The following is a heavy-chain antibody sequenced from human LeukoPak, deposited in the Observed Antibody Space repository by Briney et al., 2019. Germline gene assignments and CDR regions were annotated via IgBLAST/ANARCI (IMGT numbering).Heavy chain of an antibody. CDR1: GYSFTSYW. Sequence: GESLKISCKGSGYSFTSYWIGWVRQMPGKGLEWMGIIYPGDPDTRYSPSFQGQVTISADKSIGTAYLQWSSLKASDTAMYYCARTTMVRGAMGGFDYWGQGTLVTVSS. CDR3: ARTTMVRGAMGGFDY. CDR2: IYPGDPDT. D-gene: IGHD3-10*01. J-gene: IGHJ4*02. V-gene: IGHV5-51*01.